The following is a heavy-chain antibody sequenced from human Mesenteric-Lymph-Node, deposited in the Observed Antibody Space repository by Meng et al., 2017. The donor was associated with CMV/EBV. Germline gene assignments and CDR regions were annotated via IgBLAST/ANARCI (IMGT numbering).Heavy chain of an antibody. D-gene: IGHD3-10*01. CDR2: ISSSGSTI. J-gene: IGHJ4*02. V-gene: IGHV3-11*01. CDR3: ARMDGSGSHDYFDY. CDR1: GFTFSDYY. Sequence: GESLKISCAASGFTFSDYYMSWIRQAPGKGLEWVSYISSSGSTIYYADSVKGRFTISRDNAKNSLYLQMNSLRAEDTAVYYCARMDGSGSHDYFDYWGQGTLVTVSS.